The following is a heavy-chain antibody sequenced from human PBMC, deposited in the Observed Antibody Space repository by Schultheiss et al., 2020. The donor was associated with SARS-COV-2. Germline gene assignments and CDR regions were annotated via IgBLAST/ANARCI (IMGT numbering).Heavy chain of an antibody. CDR2: IKQDGSEK. Sequence: GGSLRLSCAASGFTFSSYWMSWVRQAPGKGLEWVANIKQDGSEKYYVDSVKGRFTISRDNAKNSLYLQMNSLRAEDTAVYYCARESTMVRGASRDAFDIWGQGTMVTVSS. D-gene: IGHD3-10*01. J-gene: IGHJ3*02. CDR1: GFTFSSYW. CDR3: ARESTMVRGASRDAFDI. V-gene: IGHV3-7*03.